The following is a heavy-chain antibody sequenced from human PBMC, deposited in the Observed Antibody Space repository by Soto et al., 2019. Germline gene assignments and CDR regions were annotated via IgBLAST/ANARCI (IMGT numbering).Heavy chain of an antibody. Sequence: LRLSCAASGFTFSSYAMSWVRQAPGKGLEWVSAISVSGGSTYYADSVKGRFTISRDNSKNTLYLQMNSLRAEDTAVYYCAKNPAVLWFGESPAYFDYWGQGTLVTVSS. D-gene: IGHD3-10*01. CDR2: ISVSGGST. CDR1: GFTFSSYA. V-gene: IGHV3-23*01. CDR3: AKNPAVLWFGESPAYFDY. J-gene: IGHJ4*02.